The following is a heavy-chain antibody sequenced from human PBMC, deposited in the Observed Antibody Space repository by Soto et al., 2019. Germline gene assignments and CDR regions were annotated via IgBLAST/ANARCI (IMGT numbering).Heavy chain of an antibody. J-gene: IGHJ6*03. V-gene: IGHV4-34*02. Sequence: QVQLQQWGAGLLKPSETLSLTCAVYGGPFSGFYWSWVRQPPGKGLEWIGDISPSGNTNYSPSLKSRVILSVDTSKNQFSLSLTSVTAADTAVYFCARVVRASTPTSYSHFDHYMDIWGKGTTVTVSS. CDR3: ARVVRASTPTSYSHFDHYMDI. CDR1: GGPFSGFY. CDR2: ISPSGNT. D-gene: IGHD2-21*01.